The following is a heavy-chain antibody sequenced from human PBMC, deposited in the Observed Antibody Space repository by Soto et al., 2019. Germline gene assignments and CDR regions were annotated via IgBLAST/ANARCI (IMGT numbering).Heavy chain of an antibody. J-gene: IGHJ6*02. CDR1: GFTFSSYA. V-gene: IGHV3-30-3*01. Sequence: QVQLVESGGGVVQPGRSLRLSCAASGFTFSSYAMHWVRQAPGKGLEWVAVISYDGSNKYYADSVKGRFTISRDNSKNTLYLQMNSLRAEDTAVYYCARDFIVVVLAATPGYYGMDVWGQGTTVTVSS. D-gene: IGHD2-15*01. CDR2: ISYDGSNK. CDR3: ARDFIVVVLAATPGYYGMDV.